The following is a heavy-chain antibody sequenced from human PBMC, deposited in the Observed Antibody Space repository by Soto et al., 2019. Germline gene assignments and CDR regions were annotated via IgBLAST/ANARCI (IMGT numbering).Heavy chain of an antibody. D-gene: IGHD3-10*01. CDR1: GGSISSSEYY. V-gene: IGHV4-30-4*01. J-gene: IGHJ5*02. Sequence: CLTCTVSGGSISSSEYYWIWIRQPPGNGLECIGYFYYSWSTYYNPSLKSRVTISVDTSKFQFSLKLNSVTAADTAVYYCTRVGNSVWFRQSLRWFDPWGQGTLVTIS. CDR3: TRVGNSVWFRQSLRWFDP. CDR2: FYYSWST.